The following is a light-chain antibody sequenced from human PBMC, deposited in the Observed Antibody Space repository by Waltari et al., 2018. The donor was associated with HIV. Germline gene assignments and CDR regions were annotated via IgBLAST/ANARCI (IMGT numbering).Light chain of an antibody. J-gene: IGLJ2*01. V-gene: IGLV3-1*01. CDR2: QDS. CDR3: QAWDSTTVV. Sequence: SYELTQPPSVSVSPGQTATISCSGHKLGDKYACWYQQKPGQSPELIIYQDSKRPSGIPERFSGSNCGDTATLTISGTQAMDEADYYCQAWDSTTVVFGGGTKLTVL. CDR1: KLGDKY.